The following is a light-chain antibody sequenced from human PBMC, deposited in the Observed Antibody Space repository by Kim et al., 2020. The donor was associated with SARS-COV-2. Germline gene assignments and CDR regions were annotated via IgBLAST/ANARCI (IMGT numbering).Light chain of an antibody. CDR2: GKN. CDR3: NSRDSSGKEWV. Sequence: SSELTQDPAVSVALGQPVRITCQGDSLRNYYASWYQQKPGQAPLLVVYGKNNRPAGIPDRFSGSSSGNTASLTITGAQAEDEADYYCNSRDSSGKEWVFG. V-gene: IGLV3-19*01. CDR1: SLRNYY. J-gene: IGLJ3*02.